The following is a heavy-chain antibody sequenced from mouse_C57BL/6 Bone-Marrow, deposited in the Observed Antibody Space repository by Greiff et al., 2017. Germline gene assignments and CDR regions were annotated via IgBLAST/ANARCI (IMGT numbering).Heavy chain of an antibody. CDR3: ARSIFSNYEREMDY. CDR2: INPNNGGT. Sequence: EVQLQQSGPELVKPGASVKISCKASGYTFTDSYMNWVKQSHGKSLEWIGDINPNNGGTSYNQKFKGKATLTVDKSSSTAYMELRSLTSEDSAVYYCARSIFSNYEREMDYWGQGTSVTVSS. V-gene: IGHV1-26*01. CDR1: GYTFTDSY. D-gene: IGHD2-5*01. J-gene: IGHJ4*01.